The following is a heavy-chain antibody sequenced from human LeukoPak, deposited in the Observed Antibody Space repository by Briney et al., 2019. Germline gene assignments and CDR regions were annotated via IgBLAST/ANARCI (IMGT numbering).Heavy chain of an antibody. Sequence: GGSLRLSCAASGFTFSSYAMSWVRQAPGKGLEWVSAISGSGGSTYYADSVKGRFTISRDNSKNTLYLQMNSLRAEDTAVYYCASPGAHYYDSSGYRTWGQGTLVTVSS. D-gene: IGHD3-22*01. J-gene: IGHJ5*02. CDR3: ASPGAHYYDSSGYRT. CDR2: ISGSGGST. V-gene: IGHV3-23*01. CDR1: GFTFSSYA.